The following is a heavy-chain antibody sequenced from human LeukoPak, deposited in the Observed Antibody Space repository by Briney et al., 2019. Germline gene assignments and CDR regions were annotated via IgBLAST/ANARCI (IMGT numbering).Heavy chain of an antibody. CDR1: GFTFSSYS. D-gene: IGHD2-2*01. J-gene: IGHJ5*02. Sequence: PGGSLRLSCAASGFTFSSYSMNWVRQAPGKGLEWVSYISSSGSTIYYADSVKGRFTISRDNAKNSLYLQMNSLRAEDTAVYYCARHLVPAALSSWFDPWGQGTLVTVSS. V-gene: IGHV3-48*04. CDR3: ARHLVPAALSSWFDP. CDR2: ISSSGSTI.